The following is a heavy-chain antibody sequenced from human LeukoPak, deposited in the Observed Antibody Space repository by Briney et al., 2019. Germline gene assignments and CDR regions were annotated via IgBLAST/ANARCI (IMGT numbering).Heavy chain of an antibody. CDR1: GGSISSSSYY. J-gene: IGHJ3*02. Sequence: PSETLSLTCTVSGGSISSSSYYWGWIRQPPGKGLEWIGSIYYSGSTYYNPSLKSRVTISVDTSKNQFSLKLSSVTAADTAVYYCARLGGEAYCGGDCYPARESYDAFDILGQGTMVTVSS. CDR3: ARLGGEAYCGGDCYPARESYDAFDI. V-gene: IGHV4-39*01. D-gene: IGHD2-21*02. CDR2: IYYSGST.